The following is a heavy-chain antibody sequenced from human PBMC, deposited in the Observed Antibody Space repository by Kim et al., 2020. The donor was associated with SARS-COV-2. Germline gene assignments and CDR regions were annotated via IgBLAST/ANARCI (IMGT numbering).Heavy chain of an antibody. J-gene: IGHJ3*02. Sequence: GRFTISRDNSKNSLYLQMNSLRSEDSALYYCAKDKTDYYFWIGYHDAFDIWGQGTMVTVSS. V-gene: IGHV3-43*01. CDR3: AKDKTDYYFWIGYHDAFDI. D-gene: IGHD3-3*01.